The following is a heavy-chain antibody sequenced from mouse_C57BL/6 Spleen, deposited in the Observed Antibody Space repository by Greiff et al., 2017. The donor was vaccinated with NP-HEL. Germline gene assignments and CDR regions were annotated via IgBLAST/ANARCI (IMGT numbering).Heavy chain of an antibody. V-gene: IGHV1-74*01. CDR3: AIEGTTVVATPFDY. Sequence: QVQLQQPGAELVKPGASVKVSCKASGYTFTSYWMHWVKQRPGQGLEWIGRIHPSDSDTNYNQKFKGKATLTVDKSSSTAYMQLSSLTSEDSAVYYCAIEGTTVVATPFDYWGQGTTLTVSS. CDR1: GYTFTSYW. J-gene: IGHJ2*01. CDR2: IHPSDSDT. D-gene: IGHD1-1*01.